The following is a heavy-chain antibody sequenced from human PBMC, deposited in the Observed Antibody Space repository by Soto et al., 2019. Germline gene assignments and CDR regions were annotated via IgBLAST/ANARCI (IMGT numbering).Heavy chain of an antibody. CDR2: VYYTGST. J-gene: IGHJ4*02. V-gene: IGHV4-59*01. Sequence: NPSETLSLTCSFSCGPISGSYWSWIRQSPGKGLEWLGYVYYTGSTNYSPSLRSRVSISVDTSKNEFSLRLSSVTAADTAVYFCARSVAVPGAHIDYWGQGTQVTVSS. D-gene: IGHD6-19*01. CDR1: CGPISGSY. CDR3: ARSVAVPGAHIDY.